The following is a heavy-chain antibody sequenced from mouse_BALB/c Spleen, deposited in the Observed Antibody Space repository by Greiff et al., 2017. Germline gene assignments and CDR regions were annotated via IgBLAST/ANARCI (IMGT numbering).Heavy chain of an antibody. Sequence: EVKLMESGPSLVKPSQTLSLTCSVTGDSITSGYWNWIRKFPGNKLEYMGYISYSGSTYYNPSLKSRISITRDTSKNQYYLQLNSVTTEDTATYYCARRRNYYGSSWYFDVWGAGTTVTVSS. J-gene: IGHJ1*01. CDR1: GDSITSGY. CDR2: ISYSGST. D-gene: IGHD1-1*01. V-gene: IGHV3-8*02. CDR3: ARRRNYYGSSWYFDV.